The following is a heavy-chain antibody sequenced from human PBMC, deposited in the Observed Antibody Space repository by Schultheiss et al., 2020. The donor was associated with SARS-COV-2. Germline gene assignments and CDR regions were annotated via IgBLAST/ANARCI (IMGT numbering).Heavy chain of an antibody. CDR1: GFTFSSYA. CDR2: ISYDGSNK. V-gene: IGHV3-30-3*01. D-gene: IGHD2/OR15-2a*01. Sequence: GGSLRLSCAASGFTFSSYAMHWVRQAPGKGLEWVAVISYDGSNKYYADSVKGRFTISRDNAKNTLYLQINSLRAEDTAVYYCARGIRYDYGMDVWGQGTTVTVSS. J-gene: IGHJ6*02. CDR3: ARGIRYDYGMDV.